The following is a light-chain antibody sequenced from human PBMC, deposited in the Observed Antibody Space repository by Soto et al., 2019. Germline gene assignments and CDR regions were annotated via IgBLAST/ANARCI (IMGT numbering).Light chain of an antibody. V-gene: IGKV3-15*01. CDR2: GAS. CDR3: QQYNNRPPWT. J-gene: IGKJ1*01. CDR1: QSVGSN. Sequence: EIVMTQSPDTLSVSPGERATLSCRASQSVGSNLAWYQQKPGQAPRLLMYGASTRATGVPARFSGSGSGAEFTLTISSLQSEDFAVYYCQQYNNRPPWTFGQGTKVEIE.